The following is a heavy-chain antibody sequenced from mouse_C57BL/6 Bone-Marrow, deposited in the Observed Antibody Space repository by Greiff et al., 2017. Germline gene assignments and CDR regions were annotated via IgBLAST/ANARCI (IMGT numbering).Heavy chain of an antibody. J-gene: IGHJ3*01. CDR3: ARRYGRVWFAY. D-gene: IGHD1-1*01. CDR1: GYTFTGYW. Sequence: QVMLVESGAELMKPGASVKLSCKATGYTFTGYWIEWVKQRPGRGLEWIGRILPGSGGTNYNEKFKGKATFTADTSSNTAYMQLSSLTTEDSAIYDGARRYGRVWFAYWGRGTVVTVSA. CDR2: ILPGSGGT. V-gene: IGHV1-9*01.